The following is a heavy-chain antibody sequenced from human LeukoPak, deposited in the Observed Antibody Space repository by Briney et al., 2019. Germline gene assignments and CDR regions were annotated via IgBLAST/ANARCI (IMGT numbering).Heavy chain of an antibody. CDR2: IYRGGST. CDR3: AREGGSYSGSYSAYFDY. J-gene: IGHJ4*02. CDR1: GFTFNNFA. Sequence: PGGSLRLSCATSGFTFNNFAMTWVRQAPGKGLEWVSVIYRGGSTYYADSVKGRFTISRDNSKNTLYLQMNSLRAEDTAVYYCAREGGSYSGSYSAYFDYWGQGTLVTVSS. D-gene: IGHD1-26*01. V-gene: IGHV3-66*01.